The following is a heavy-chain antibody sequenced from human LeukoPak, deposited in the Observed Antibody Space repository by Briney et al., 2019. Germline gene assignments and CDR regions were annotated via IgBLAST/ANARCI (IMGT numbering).Heavy chain of an antibody. CDR2: IYPGDSDT. CDR3: ARHSGPFGEDARLTIDY. Sequence: GESLKISCKGSGYSFTSYWIGWVRPMPGKVLEWMGIIYPGDSDTRYSPSFQGQVTISADKSISTAYLQWSSLKASDTAMYYCARHSGPFGEDARLTIDYWGQGTLVTVSS. D-gene: IGHD3-10*01. CDR1: GYSFTSYW. V-gene: IGHV5-51*01. J-gene: IGHJ4*02.